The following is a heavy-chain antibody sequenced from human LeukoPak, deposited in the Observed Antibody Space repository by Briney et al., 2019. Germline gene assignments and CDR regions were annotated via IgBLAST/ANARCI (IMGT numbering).Heavy chain of an antibody. Sequence: PGGSLRLSCAASGFTFSNHWISWVRQAPGKGLEWVADINPDGSEKNYVDSVKGRFTISRDNVQNSGSLQMNSLRAEDTAVYHCARGHYGRDYWGQGTLVSVSS. CDR1: GFTFSNHW. CDR2: INPDGSEK. V-gene: IGHV3-7*01. CDR3: ARGHYGRDY. J-gene: IGHJ4*02. D-gene: IGHD4-17*01.